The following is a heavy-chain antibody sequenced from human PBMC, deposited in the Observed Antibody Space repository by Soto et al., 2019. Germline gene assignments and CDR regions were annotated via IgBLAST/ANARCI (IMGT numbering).Heavy chain of an antibody. CDR3: ARVGYYDSSGYYPWYFDY. D-gene: IGHD3-22*01. J-gene: IGHJ4*02. V-gene: IGHV4-30-2*01. Sequence: SETLSLTCAVSGGSISSGGYSWSWIRXPPGKGLEWIGYIYHSGSTYYNPSLKSRVTISVDRSKNQFSLKLSSVTAADTAVYYCARVGYYDSSGYYPWYFDYGGKGTLVTVAS. CDR2: IYHSGST. CDR1: GGSISSGGYS.